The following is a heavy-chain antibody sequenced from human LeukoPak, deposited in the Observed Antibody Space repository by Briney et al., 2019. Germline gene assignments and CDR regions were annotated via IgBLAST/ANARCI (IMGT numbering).Heavy chain of an antibody. CDR2: INWNGGST. D-gene: IGHD6-19*01. J-gene: IGHJ4*02. V-gene: IGHV3-20*04. Sequence: GGSLRLSCAAFGSTFDAYGMSWVRDAPGKGLEWVSGINWNGGSTGYADSVRGRFTISRDNAKNSLYLQMNSLRAEDTALYYCARGDSSGWYFDQWGQGILFSVSS. CDR1: GSTFDAYG. CDR3: ARGDSSGWYFDQ.